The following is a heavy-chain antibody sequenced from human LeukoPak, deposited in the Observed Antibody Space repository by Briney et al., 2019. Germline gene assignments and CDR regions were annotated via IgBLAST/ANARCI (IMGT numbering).Heavy chain of an antibody. CDR1: GGSFSGYY. CDR3: ARGGIPDIVVVPAAIGGMDV. J-gene: IGHJ6*02. Sequence: KPSETLSLTCAVYGGSFSGYYWSWIRQPPGKGLEWIGEINHSGSTNYNPSLKSRVTISVDTSKNQFSLKLSSVTAADTAVYYCARGGIPDIVVVPAAIGGMDVWGQGTTVTVSS. CDR2: INHSGST. V-gene: IGHV4-34*01. D-gene: IGHD2-2*01.